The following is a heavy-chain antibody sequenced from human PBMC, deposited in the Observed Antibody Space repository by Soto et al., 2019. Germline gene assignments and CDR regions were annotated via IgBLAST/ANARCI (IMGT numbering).Heavy chain of an antibody. D-gene: IGHD6-13*01. CDR2: IIPIFGTA. CDR3: ASGLYSSSWPYYYYGMDV. J-gene: IGHJ6*02. Sequence: PVKVSWKASGRTFSSYGISWVRQAPGQGLEWMGGIIPIFGTANYAQKFQGRVTITADESTSTAYMELSSLRSEDTAVYYCASGLYSSSWPYYYYGMDVWGQ. V-gene: IGHV1-69*13. CDR1: GRTFSSYG.